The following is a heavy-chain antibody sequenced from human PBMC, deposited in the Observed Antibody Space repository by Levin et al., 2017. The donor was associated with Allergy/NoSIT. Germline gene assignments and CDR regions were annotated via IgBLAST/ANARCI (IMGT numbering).Heavy chain of an antibody. V-gene: IGHV3-23*01. CDR3: ANDWYYDILTGYSAFDY. D-gene: IGHD3-9*01. J-gene: IGHJ4*02. CDR2: ISGSGGST. Sequence: GESLKISCAASGFTFSSYAMSWVRQAPGKGLEWVSAISGSGGSTYYADSVKGRFTISRDNSKNTLYLQMNSLRAEDTAVYYCANDWYYDILTGYSAFDYWGQGTLVTVSS. CDR1: GFTFSSYA.